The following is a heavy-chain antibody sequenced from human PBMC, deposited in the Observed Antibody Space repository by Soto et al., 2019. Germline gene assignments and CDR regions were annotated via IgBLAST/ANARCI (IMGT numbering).Heavy chain of an antibody. CDR2: INPNSGGT. D-gene: IGHD1-26*01. V-gene: IGHV1-2*04. CDR1: GYTFTGYY. CDR3: ASSADYYYGMDV. J-gene: IGHJ6*02. Sequence: ASVKVSCKASGYTFTGYYMHWVRQAPGQGLEWMGWINPNSGGTNYAQKFRGWVTMTRDTSISTAYMELSRLRSDDTAVYYCASSADYYYGMDVWGQGTTVTVSS.